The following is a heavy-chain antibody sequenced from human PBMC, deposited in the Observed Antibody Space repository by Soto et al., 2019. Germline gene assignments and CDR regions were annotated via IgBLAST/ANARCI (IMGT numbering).Heavy chain of an antibody. CDR2: IIPIFRTP. CDR3: ARPXQRQLAGTNYYYYGLDV. D-gene: IGHD1-1*01. Sequence: GASVKVSCKSSGDMFGAYAITWVRQAPGQGPEWMGGIIPIFRTPNYAQNFRGRIIITADESTSTAYMELSSLRSEDTAVYFCARPXQRQLAGTNYYYYGLDVWGQGTTVTVSS. CDR1: GDMFGAYA. V-gene: IGHV1-69*13. J-gene: IGHJ6*02.